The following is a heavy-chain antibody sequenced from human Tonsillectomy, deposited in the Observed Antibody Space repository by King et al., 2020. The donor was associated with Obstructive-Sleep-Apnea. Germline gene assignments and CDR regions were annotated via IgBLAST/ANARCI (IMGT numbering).Heavy chain of an antibody. V-gene: IGHV4-30-4*01. D-gene: IGHD2-15*01. CDR2: IYYSGST. J-gene: IGHJ4*02. Sequence: TVSGCSISSGDYYWSWIRQPPGKGLEWIGYIYYSGSTYYNPSLKSRVTISVDTSKNQFSLKLSSVTAADTAVYYCASDQGGVSGGNFYYWGQGTLATVSS. CDR1: GCSISSGDYY. CDR3: ASDQGGVSGGNFYY.